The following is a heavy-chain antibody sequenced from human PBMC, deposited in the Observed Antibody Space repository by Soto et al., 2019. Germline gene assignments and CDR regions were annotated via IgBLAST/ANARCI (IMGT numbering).Heavy chain of an antibody. CDR1: GFTFNTYP. Sequence: GGSLRLSCAASGFTFNTYPMHWVRQAPGKGLEWVGVISHDGINTYYKDSVKGRFTISRDNSKNTLYLQMNSLRAEDTAVYYCSCLTDGPKVGAAVSLDSWGAGTLVTVSS. CDR3: SCLTDGPKVGAAVSLDS. V-gene: IGHV3-30*04. D-gene: IGHD2-15*01. CDR2: ISHDGINT. J-gene: IGHJ4*02.